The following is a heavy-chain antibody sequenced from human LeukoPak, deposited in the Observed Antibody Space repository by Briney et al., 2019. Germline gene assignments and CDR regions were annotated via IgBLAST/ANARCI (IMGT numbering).Heavy chain of an antibody. D-gene: IGHD2-8*02. Sequence: GGSLRLSCAASGFTFSSYAMHWVRQAPGKGLEWVAVISYDGSNKYYTDSVKGRFTISRDNSKNTLYLQMNSLRAEDTAVYYCAKAGPGDAFDIWGQGTMVTISS. CDR1: GFTFSSYA. J-gene: IGHJ3*02. CDR2: ISYDGSNK. CDR3: AKAGPGDAFDI. V-gene: IGHV3-30-3*01.